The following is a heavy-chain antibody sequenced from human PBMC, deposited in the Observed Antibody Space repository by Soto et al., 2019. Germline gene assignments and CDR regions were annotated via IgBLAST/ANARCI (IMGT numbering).Heavy chain of an antibody. CDR1: GGSISSGGYS. CDR2: VFHSGST. V-gene: IGHV4-30-2*01. Sequence: LTCVVSGGSISSGGYSWSWIRQPPGKGLEWIGYVFHSGSTYYSPSLKSRVTISIDGSKNQFSLKLTSVTAADTAVYYCARGSYGAGSDYWGQGILVTVSS. CDR3: ARGSYGAGSDY. D-gene: IGHD3-10*01. J-gene: IGHJ4*02.